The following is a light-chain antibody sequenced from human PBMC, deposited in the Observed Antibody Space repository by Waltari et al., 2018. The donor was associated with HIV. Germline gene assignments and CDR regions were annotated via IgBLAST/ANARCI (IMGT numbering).Light chain of an antibody. Sequence: QSVLTQPPAVSAAPGQKVAIACSGTTSNIGNNFVCWYQKLQGTAPKLLIFYNHKRPSGVSDRFSASNSGTSATLAITGLHTGDEAEYYCGTWDTSLNAGVFGGGTKVSVL. CDR3: GTWDTSLNAGV. J-gene: IGLJ2*01. CDR2: YNH. V-gene: IGLV1-51*01. CDR1: TSNIGNNF.